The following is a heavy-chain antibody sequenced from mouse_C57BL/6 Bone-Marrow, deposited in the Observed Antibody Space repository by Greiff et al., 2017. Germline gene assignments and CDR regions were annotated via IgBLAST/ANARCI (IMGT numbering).Heavy chain of an antibody. CDR3: TRRVSHWYFDV. J-gene: IGHJ1*03. Sequence: EVKLVESGEGLVKPGGSLKLSCAASGFTFSSYAMSWVRQTPEKRLEWVAYISSGGDYIYYADTVKGRFTISSDNARNTQYLQMSSLKSEDTAMYYCTRRVSHWYFDVWGTGTTVTVSS. CDR2: ISSGGDYI. D-gene: IGHD6-2*01. V-gene: IGHV5S21*01. CDR1: GFTFSSYA.